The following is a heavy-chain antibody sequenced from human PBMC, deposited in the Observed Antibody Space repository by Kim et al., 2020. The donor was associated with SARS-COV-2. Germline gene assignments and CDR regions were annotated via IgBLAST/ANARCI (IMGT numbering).Heavy chain of an antibody. Sequence: GGSLRLSCAASGFTFTNHDMAWVRQAPGKGLEYVSSISGSGVYSFYADSVRGRFIISRDNSRDTLFLQMHHLRADDTALYFCAKKFTTDCYTDYFDFWGQGTLVTVSS. V-gene: IGHV3-23*01. CDR3: AKKFTTDCYTDYFDF. CDR1: GFTFTNHD. J-gene: IGHJ4*01. D-gene: IGHD2-21*02. CDR2: ISGSGVYS.